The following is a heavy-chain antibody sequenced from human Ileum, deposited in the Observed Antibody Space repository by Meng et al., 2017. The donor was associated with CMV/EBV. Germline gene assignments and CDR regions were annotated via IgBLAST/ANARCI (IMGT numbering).Heavy chain of an antibody. CDR3: AGGIFSWASNAWGYYGLDV. CDR1: GYSFTEYF. D-gene: IGHD6-19*01. Sequence: ASVTVSCKASGYSFTEYFMHWVRQAPGQGLECMGWINTNSGGTNYAQKFHGRLTMTRDTSISTAYMELSSLRSDDTAVYYCAGGIFSWASNAWGYYGLDVWGQGTTVTVSS. V-gene: IGHV1-2*02. J-gene: IGHJ6*02. CDR2: INTNSGGT.